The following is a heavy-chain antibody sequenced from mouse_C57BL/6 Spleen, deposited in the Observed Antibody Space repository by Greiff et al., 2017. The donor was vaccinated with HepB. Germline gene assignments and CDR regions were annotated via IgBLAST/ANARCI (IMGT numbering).Heavy chain of an antibody. Sequence: VQLKESGPELVKPGASVKISCKASGYSFTDYNMNWVKQSNGKSLGWIGVINPNYGTTSYNQKFKGKATLTVDQSSSTAYMQLNSLTSEDSAVYYCARRGSSYVEDAMDYWGQGTSVTVSS. J-gene: IGHJ4*01. D-gene: IGHD1-1*01. CDR2: INPNYGTT. CDR1: GYSFTDYN. V-gene: IGHV1-39*01. CDR3: ARRGSSYVEDAMDY.